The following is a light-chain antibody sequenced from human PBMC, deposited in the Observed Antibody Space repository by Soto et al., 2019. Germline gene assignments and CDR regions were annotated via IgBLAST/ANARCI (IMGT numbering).Light chain of an antibody. CDR2: EVT. J-gene: IGLJ1*01. CDR3: AAWDDSLIGYV. V-gene: IGLV2-8*01. Sequence: QSVLTQPPSASGSPGQSVTISCTGTSNDVGGYNYVSWYQHHPGKVPKLMIYEVTKRPSGVPDRFSGSKSGNTASLTVSGLQAEDEADYYCAAWDDSLIGYVFGTGTKVTVL. CDR1: SNDVGGYNY.